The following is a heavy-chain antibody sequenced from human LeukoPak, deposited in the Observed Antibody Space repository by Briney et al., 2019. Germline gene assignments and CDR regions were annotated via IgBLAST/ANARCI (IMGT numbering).Heavy chain of an antibody. CDR3: AKDHRDWNYI. V-gene: IGHV3-30*04. J-gene: IGHJ4*02. CDR1: GFTFSSYA. CDR2: ISYDGSNK. D-gene: IGHD1-7*01. Sequence: GGSLRLSCAASGFTFSSYAMHWVRQAPGKGLEWVAVISYDGSNKYYADSVKGRFTISRDNSKNTLYLQMNSLRAEDTAVYYCAKDHRDWNYIWGQGTLVTVSS.